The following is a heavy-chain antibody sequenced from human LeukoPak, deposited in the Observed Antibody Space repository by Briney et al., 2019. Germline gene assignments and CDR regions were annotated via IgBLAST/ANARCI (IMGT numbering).Heavy chain of an antibody. V-gene: IGHV1-2*02. Sequence: ASVKVSCKASGYNFSGHYMHWVRQAPGQGLEGMGWIKPSNGDTKYAQNFQGRVTMTRDTSIRIAYMELSSLRSDDTAVYYCASPPLSSAMYYAHWGQGTLVTVSS. J-gene: IGHJ4*02. CDR3: ASPPLSSAMYYAH. CDR2: IKPSNGDT. CDR1: GYNFSGHY. D-gene: IGHD1-26*01.